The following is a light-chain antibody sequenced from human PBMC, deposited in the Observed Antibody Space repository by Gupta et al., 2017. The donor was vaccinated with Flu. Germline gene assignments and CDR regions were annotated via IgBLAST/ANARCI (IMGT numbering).Light chain of an antibody. CDR2: WAS. V-gene: IGKV4-1*01. J-gene: IGKJ2*03. Sequence: DIVMTPSPDSLAVSLGERATINCKSSQSILYSSNNKNYLAWYQHKAGQPPKLLIHWASTRESGVPDRFSGSGSGTDFTLTISSLQAEDVAVYYCQQDDLTPYSFGQGSRLEIK. CDR1: QSILYSSNNKNY. CDR3: QQDDLTPYS.